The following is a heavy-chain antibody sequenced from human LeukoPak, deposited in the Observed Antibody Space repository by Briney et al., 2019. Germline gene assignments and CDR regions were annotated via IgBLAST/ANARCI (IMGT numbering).Heavy chain of an antibody. D-gene: IGHD6-13*01. J-gene: IGHJ6*03. V-gene: IGHV1-2*07. Sequence: ASVKVSCKASGYTFTDYCLHWVRQAPGQGLEWMGWINPNTGGTNYAHKFQGRVTMTRDTSISTAYMEVSRLNSDDTAIYYCARGSSSSWYPHYYYYMDVWGKGTTVTISS. CDR3: ARGSSSSWYPHYYYYMDV. CDR2: INPNTGGT. CDR1: GYTFTDYC.